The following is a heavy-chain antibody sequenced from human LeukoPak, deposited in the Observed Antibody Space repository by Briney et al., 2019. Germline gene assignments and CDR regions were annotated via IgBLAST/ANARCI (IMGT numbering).Heavy chain of an antibody. CDR3: AKGITGTTGAFDI. V-gene: IGHV3-9*03. Sequence: PGGSQRLSCAASGFTFDDYAMHWVRQAPGKGLGWVSGISWNSGSIGYADSVKGRFTISRDNAKNSLYLQMNSLRAEDMALYYCAKGITGTTGAFDIWGQGTMVTVSS. CDR2: ISWNSGSI. D-gene: IGHD1-7*01. CDR1: GFTFDDYA. J-gene: IGHJ3*02.